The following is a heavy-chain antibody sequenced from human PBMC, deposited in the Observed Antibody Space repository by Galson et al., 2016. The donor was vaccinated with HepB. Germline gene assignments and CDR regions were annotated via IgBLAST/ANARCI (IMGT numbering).Heavy chain of an antibody. J-gene: IGHJ3*02. CDR2: IGSSGVIT. V-gene: IGHV3-23*01. CDR1: GFSFSSCG. Sequence: SLRLSCATSGFSFSSCGMHWVRQAPGRGLEWVSHIGSSGVITYYADSVRGRFTISRDNSKSTLYLQMHSLRDEDTAVYYCAGVWIWGQGTKVTVSS. CDR3: AGVWI. D-gene: IGHD3-16*01.